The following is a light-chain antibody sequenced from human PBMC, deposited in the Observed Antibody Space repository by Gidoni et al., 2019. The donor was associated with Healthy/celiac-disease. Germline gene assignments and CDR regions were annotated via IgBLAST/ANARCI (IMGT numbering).Light chain of an antibody. CDR3: QTWGV. CDR2: LNSDGRH. V-gene: IGLV4-69*01. Sequence: QLVMTQSPSASAPLGASVKLTCTLSSGHSCYAIAWHKQQPEKGPRYLMKLNSDGRHSKGDGIPGRFSGSSSGAERYLTLSSLQSEDEAGYYCQTWGVFGGGTKLTVL. J-gene: IGLJ3*02. CDR1: SGHSCYA.